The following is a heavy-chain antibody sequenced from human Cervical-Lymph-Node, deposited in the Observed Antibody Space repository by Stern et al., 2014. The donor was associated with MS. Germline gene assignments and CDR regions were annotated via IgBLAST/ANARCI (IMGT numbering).Heavy chain of an antibody. Sequence: VQLVESGGGLVKPGGSLRLSCAASGFTFSSYSMNWVRQAPGKGLEWVSSISSSSSYIYYADSVKGRFTISRENAKNSLYLQMNRRRAEDTAGYSCASRYSSSWYLLFDYWGQGTLVTVSS. J-gene: IGHJ4*02. CDR3: ASRYSSSWYLLFDY. CDR1: GFTFSSYS. D-gene: IGHD6-13*01. V-gene: IGHV3-21*01. CDR2: ISSSSSYI.